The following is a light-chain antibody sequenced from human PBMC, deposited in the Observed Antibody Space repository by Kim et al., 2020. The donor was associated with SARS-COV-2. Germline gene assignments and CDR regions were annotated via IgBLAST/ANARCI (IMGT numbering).Light chain of an antibody. CDR3: NSRDSSAPRV. CDR2: GKN. Sequence: VALGQTVRITCQGDSLRSYYASWYQQKPGQAPVLVIYGKNNRPSGIPDRFSGSSSGNTASLTITGAQAEDEADYYCNSRDSSAPRVFGGGTQLTVL. CDR1: SLRSYY. V-gene: IGLV3-19*01. J-gene: IGLJ2*01.